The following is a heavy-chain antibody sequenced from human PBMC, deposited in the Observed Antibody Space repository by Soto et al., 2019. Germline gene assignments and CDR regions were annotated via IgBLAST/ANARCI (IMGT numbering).Heavy chain of an antibody. D-gene: IGHD3-9*01. CDR2: IYYSGST. CDR3: ARLRFDLPASFYYGMDV. CDR1: GGSVSSGSYY. Sequence: VTCTVSGGSVSSGSYYWSWIRQPPGKGLEWIGYIYYSGSTNYNPSLKSRVTISVDTSKNQFSLKLSSVTAAVTAVYYCARLRFDLPASFYYGMDVCGQGTTVTVSS. J-gene: IGHJ6*02. V-gene: IGHV4-61*01.